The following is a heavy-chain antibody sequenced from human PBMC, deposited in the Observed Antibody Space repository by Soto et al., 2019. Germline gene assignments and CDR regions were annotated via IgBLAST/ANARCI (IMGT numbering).Heavy chain of an antibody. CDR1: GFTFSRYG. Sequence: VGSLRLSCATSGFTFSRYGMHWVRQAAGKGLEWVAVISYDGSNKYYADSVKGRFTISRDNSKNTLYLQMNSLRAEDTAVYYCANSQSGYYPYYYYGMDVWGQATTVTVSS. CDR2: ISYDGSNK. CDR3: ANSQSGYYPYYYYGMDV. V-gene: IGHV3-30*18. D-gene: IGHD3-22*01. J-gene: IGHJ6*02.